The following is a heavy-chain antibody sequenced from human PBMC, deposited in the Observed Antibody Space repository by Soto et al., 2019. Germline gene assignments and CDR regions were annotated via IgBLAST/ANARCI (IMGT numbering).Heavy chain of an antibody. V-gene: IGHV5-51*01. CDR2: IYPSDSNT. CDR3: ARHGFYGDYSSNYFDP. J-gene: IGHJ5*02. D-gene: IGHD4-17*01. CDR1: GYNFANYW. Sequence: PGESLKISCQGSGYNFANYWIAWVRQMPGKGPEYMGIIYPSDSNTRYSPSFQGQVTISADKSISTAYLQWSSLKASDTAIYYCARHGFYGDYSSNYFDPWGQGTLVTVSS.